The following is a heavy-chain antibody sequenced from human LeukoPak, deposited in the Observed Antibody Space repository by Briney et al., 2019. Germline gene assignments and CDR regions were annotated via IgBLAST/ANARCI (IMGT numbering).Heavy chain of an antibody. CDR2: IYYSGST. V-gene: IGHV4-39*07. CDR1: GGSISSSSYY. J-gene: IGHJ2*01. CDR3: ARCGPHDIPRSYWYFDL. D-gene: IGHD3-9*01. Sequence: SETLSLTCTVSGGSISSSSYYWGWIRQPPGKGLEWIGSIYYSGSTYYNPSLKSRVTISVDTSKNQFSLKLSSVTAADTAVYYCARCGPHDIPRSYWYFDLWGRGTLVTVSS.